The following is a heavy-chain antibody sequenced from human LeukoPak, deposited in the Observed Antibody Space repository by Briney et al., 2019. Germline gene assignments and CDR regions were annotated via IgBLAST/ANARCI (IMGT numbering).Heavy chain of an antibody. D-gene: IGHD1-7*01. CDR1: GYTFTSYG. Sequence: ASVKVSCKASGYTFTSYGISWVRQAPGQGLEWMGWISAYNGNTNYAQKLQGRVTMTTGTSTSTAYMELRSLRSDDTAVYYCARRAGLYNWNSHYYYGMDVWGQGTTVTVSS. CDR3: ARRAGLYNWNSHYYYGMDV. V-gene: IGHV1-18*01. CDR2: ISAYNGNT. J-gene: IGHJ6*02.